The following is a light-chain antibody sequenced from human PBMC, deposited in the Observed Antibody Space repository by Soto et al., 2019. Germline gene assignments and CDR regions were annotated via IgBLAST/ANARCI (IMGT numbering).Light chain of an antibody. CDR1: QSVSRS. Sequence: QLTQSPSSLSASVGDRVIITCRASQSVSRSLNWYQQKAGQAPKLLIYAASTLHSGVPSRFSGSGSGTEFTLTISSLQPEEFATYYCQQNAITPPWTFGQGTKVDTK. CDR3: QQNAITPPWT. V-gene: IGKV1-39*01. CDR2: AAS. J-gene: IGKJ1*01.